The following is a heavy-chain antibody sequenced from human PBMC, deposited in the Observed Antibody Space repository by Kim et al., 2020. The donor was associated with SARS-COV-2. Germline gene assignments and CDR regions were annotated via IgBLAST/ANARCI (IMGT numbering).Heavy chain of an antibody. J-gene: IGHJ6*02. CDR3: ASTVTTDYYYYGMDV. CDR1: GFTFSSYW. Sequence: GGSLRLSCAASGFTFSSYWMSWVRQAPGKGLEWVANIKQDGSEKYYVDSVKGRFTISRDNAKNSLYLQMNSLRAEDTAVYYCASTVTTDYYYYGMDVWGQGTTVTVSS. D-gene: IGHD4-17*01. CDR2: IKQDGSEK. V-gene: IGHV3-7*01.